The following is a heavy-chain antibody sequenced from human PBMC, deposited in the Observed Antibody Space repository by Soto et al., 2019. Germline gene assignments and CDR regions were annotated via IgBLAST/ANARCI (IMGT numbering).Heavy chain of an antibody. CDR2: ISSSSSTI. CDR3: ARSDSGYAHGYYYYGMDV. V-gene: IGHV3-48*01. D-gene: IGHD5-12*01. CDR1: GFTFSSYS. Sequence: PGGFLRLSCAASGFTFSSYSMNWVSQAPGKGLEWVSYISSSSSTIYYADSVKGRFTISRDNAKNSLYLQMNSLRAEDTAVYYCARSDSGYAHGYYYYGMDVWGQGTTVTVSS. J-gene: IGHJ6*02.